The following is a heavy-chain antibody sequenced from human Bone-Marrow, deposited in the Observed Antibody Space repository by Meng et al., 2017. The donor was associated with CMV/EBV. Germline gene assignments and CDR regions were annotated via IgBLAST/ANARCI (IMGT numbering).Heavy chain of an antibody. CDR1: GFTFSSYW. J-gene: IGHJ3*02. CDR2: INSDGSST. Sequence: GESLKISCAASGFTFSSYWMHWVRQAPGKGLVWVSRINSDGSSTSYADSVKGRFTISRDNAKNTLYLQMNSLRAEDTAVYYCARAIVGATLDALDIWGQGTMVTVSS. V-gene: IGHV3-74*01. D-gene: IGHD1-26*01. CDR3: ARAIVGATLDALDI.